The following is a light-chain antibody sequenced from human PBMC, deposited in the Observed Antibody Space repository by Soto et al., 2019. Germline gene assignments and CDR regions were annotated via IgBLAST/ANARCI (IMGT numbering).Light chain of an antibody. V-gene: IGKV3-20*01. CDR1: QSVSANS. Sequence: EIVLTQSPGTLSLSPGERATLSCRASQSVSANSLAWYQQKGGQAPRLLIYAASTRATGVPDRFSGTGSGTDFALTISRLETDDSAVYYCQQYGGSPFTFGPGTKVEIK. CDR2: AAS. CDR3: QQYGGSPFT. J-gene: IGKJ3*01.